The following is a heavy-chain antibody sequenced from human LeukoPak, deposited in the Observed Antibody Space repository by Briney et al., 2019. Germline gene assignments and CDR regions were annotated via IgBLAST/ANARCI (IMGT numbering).Heavy chain of an antibody. D-gene: IGHD4-17*01. J-gene: IGHJ4*02. V-gene: IGHV3-74*01. CDR3: ARVSYGDYYDY. CDR2: INSDGSST. Sequence: GGSLRLSCAASGFTFSSYWMHWVRQAPGKGLVWVSRINSDGSSTSYADSVKGRFTISRDNAKNTLYLQMNSLRAEDAAVYYCARVSYGDYYDYWGQGTLVTVSS. CDR1: GFTFSSYW.